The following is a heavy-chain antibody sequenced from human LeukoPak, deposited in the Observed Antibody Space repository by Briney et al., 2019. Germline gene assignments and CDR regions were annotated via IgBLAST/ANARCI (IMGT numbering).Heavy chain of an antibody. Sequence: PSETLSLTCTVSGGSISSSSYYWGWIRQPPGKGLEWIGSIYYSGSTYYNPSLKSRVTISVDTSKNQFSLKLSSVTAADTAMYYCARHIKGYSSSWYWFDPWGQGTLVTVSS. V-gene: IGHV4-39*01. J-gene: IGHJ5*02. CDR1: GGSISSSSYY. CDR3: ARHIKGYSSSWYWFDP. D-gene: IGHD6-13*01. CDR2: IYYSGST.